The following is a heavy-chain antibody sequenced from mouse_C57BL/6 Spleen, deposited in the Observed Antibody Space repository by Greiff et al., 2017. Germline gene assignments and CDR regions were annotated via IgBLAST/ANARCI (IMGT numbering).Heavy chain of an antibody. Sequence: VKLMESGPGLVQPSQCLSISCTVSGFSFTSYGVHWVRQSPGKGLEWLGVIWRGGSTDYNAAFMSRLSITKDNSKSQVFLKMNSLQADDSAIYYCAKNPMDYWGQGTSVTVSS. V-gene: IGHV2-5*01. CDR2: IWRGGST. CDR3: AKNPMDY. CDR1: GFSFTSYG. J-gene: IGHJ4*01.